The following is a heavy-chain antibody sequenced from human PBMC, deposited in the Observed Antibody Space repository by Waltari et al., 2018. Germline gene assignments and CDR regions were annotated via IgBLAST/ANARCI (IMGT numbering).Heavy chain of an antibody. CDR1: GGSFSGYY. CDR3: AKYATVTPPDAFDI. J-gene: IGHJ3*02. CDR2: INLSGST. V-gene: IGHV4-34*01. Sequence: QVQLQQWGAGLLKPSETLSLTCAVYGGSFSGYYWSWIRQPPGKGLEWIGEINLSGSTNYNPSLKSRVTISVDTSKNQFSLKLSSVTAADTAVYYCAKYATVTPPDAFDIWGQGTMVTVSS. D-gene: IGHD4-17*01.